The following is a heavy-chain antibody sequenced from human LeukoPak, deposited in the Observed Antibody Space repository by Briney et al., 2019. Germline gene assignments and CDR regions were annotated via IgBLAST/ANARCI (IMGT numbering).Heavy chain of an antibody. CDR2: IYYSGST. V-gene: IGHV4-30-4*01. CDR1: GGSISSGDYY. D-gene: IGHD5-12*01. Sequence: PSETLSLTCTVSGGSISSGDYYWSWIRQPPGKGLEWIGYIYYSGSTYYNPSLKSRVTISVDTSKNQFSLKLSSVTAADTAVYYCASWDIVARYFGYWGQGTLVTVSS. J-gene: IGHJ4*02. CDR3: ASWDIVARYFGY.